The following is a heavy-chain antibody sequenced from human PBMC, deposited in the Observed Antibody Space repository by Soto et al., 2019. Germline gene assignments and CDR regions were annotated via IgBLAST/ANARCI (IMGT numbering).Heavy chain of an antibody. CDR3: ARDPGDRNGMIV. V-gene: IGHV3-66*01. CDR2: IYRGGST. Sequence: EVQVVESGGGLVQPGGSLRLSCVASGFTVSSDYMNWVRQAPGKGLEWVSVIYRGGSTYYADSVKGRFTISRDNSKNKLYIQMNSLRAEDTAVYYCARDPGDRNGMIVWGQGTTVTVSS. CDR1: GFTVSSDY. J-gene: IGHJ6*02. D-gene: IGHD1-26*01.